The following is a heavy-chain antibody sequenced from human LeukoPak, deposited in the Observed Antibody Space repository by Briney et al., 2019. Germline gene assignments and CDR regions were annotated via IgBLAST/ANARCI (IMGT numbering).Heavy chain of an antibody. D-gene: IGHD5-18*01. V-gene: IGHV3-49*04. J-gene: IGHJ2*01. CDR2: IRSKAYGGTT. Sequence: GRSLRLSCTASGFTFGDYAMSWVRQAPGKGLEWVGFIRSKAYGGTTEYAASVKGRFTISRDDSKSIAYLQMNSLKTEDTAVYYCTRSRTWIQLWLPGYFDLWGRGTLVTVSS. CDR3: TRSRTWIQLWLPGYFDL. CDR1: GFTFGDYA.